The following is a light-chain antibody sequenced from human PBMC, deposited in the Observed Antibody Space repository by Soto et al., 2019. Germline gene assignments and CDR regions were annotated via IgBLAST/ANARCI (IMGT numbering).Light chain of an antibody. Sequence: EIVMTQSPATLSVSPGERVTLYCRASQNILSNLAWYQQKPGQAPRLLIYGASTRATGIPARFSGSGSGTEFTLTISSLQSEDFAVYYCQQYNNWPITFGQGTRLEIK. J-gene: IGKJ5*01. CDR1: QNILSN. CDR2: GAS. CDR3: QQYNNWPIT. V-gene: IGKV3-15*01.